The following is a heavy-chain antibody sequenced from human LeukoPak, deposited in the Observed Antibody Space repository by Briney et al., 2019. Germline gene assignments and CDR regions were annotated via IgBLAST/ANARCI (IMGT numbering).Heavy chain of an antibody. V-gene: IGHV1-46*01. J-gene: IGHJ6*02. CDR1: GYTFTSYY. D-gene: IGHD3-22*01. CDR2: INPSGGST. CDR3: AREDSSGYYSGNYYYGMDV. Sequence: ASVKVSCKASGYTFTSYYMHWVRQAPRQGLEWMGIINPSGGSTSYAQKFQGRVTMTRDTSTSTVYMELSSLRSEDTAVYYCAREDSSGYYSGNYYYGMDVWGQGTTVTVSS.